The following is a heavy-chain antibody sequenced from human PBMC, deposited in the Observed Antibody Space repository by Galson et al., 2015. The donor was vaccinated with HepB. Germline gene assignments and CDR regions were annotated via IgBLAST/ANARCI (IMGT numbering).Heavy chain of an antibody. D-gene: IGHD3-16*01. V-gene: IGHV1-46*01. CDR2: INPSGGST. Sequence: SVKVSCKASGYTFTSYYMHWVRQAPGHGLEWMGIINPSGGSTSYAQKFQGRVTMTRDTSTSTVYMELSSLRSEDTAVYYCARDSEPITSTTYYYYGMDVWGQGTTVTVSS. CDR1: GYTFTSYY. CDR3: ARDSEPITSTTYYYYGMDV. J-gene: IGHJ6*02.